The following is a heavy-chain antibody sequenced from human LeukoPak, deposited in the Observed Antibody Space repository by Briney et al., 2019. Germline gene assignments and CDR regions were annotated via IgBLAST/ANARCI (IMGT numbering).Heavy chain of an antibody. J-gene: IGHJ6*03. V-gene: IGHV3-7*01. D-gene: IGHD3-9*01. CDR1: GFTFSHHW. CDR3: ARGPILRHFDYYMDV. Sequence: GSLRLSCIASGFTFSHHWMTWVRQAPGKGLELVANIKQDGSETYYVDSVKGRFTISRDNAKNSLDMQMNSLRVEDTAVYYCARGPILRHFDYYMDVWGKGTTVIISS. CDR2: IKQDGSET.